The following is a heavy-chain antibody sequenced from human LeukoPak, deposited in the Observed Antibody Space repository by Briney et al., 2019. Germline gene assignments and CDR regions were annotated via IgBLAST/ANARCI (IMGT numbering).Heavy chain of an antibody. J-gene: IGHJ3*02. V-gene: IGHV4-39*01. CDR1: GGSISSSSYY. CDR3: ARPRWGYYYGSGAAFDI. D-gene: IGHD3-10*01. Sequence: SETLSLTCTVSGGSISSSSYYWGWIRQPPGKGLEWIGSIYYSGSTYYNPSLKSRVTISVDTSKNQFSLKLSSVTAADTAVYYYARPRWGYYYGSGAAFDIWGQGTMVTVSS. CDR2: IYYSGST.